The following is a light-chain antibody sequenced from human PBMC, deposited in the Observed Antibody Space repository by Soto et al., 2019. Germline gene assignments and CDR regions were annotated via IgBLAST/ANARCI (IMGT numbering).Light chain of an antibody. CDR3: SSYTSSSFYV. CDR2: EVS. CDR1: SSDVGGYNY. J-gene: IGLJ1*01. Sequence: LTQPASVSGSPGQSITISCTGTSSDVGGYNYVSWYQQHPGKAPKLMIYEVSNRPSGVSNRFSGSKSGNTASLTISGLQAEDEADYYCSSYTSSSFYVFGTGTKVTV. V-gene: IGLV2-14*01.